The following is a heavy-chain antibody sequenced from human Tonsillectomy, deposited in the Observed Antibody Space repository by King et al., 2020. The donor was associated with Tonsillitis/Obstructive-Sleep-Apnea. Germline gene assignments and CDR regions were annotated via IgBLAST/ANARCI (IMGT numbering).Heavy chain of an antibody. CDR3: ARKTGYNLGAFDI. CDR2: IWYDGTNK. V-gene: IGHV3-33*01. J-gene: IGHJ3*02. CDR1: GFTFSYYA. D-gene: IGHD5-24*01. Sequence: QLVQSGGGVVQPGRSLRLSCAASGFTFSYYAMHWVRQAPGKGLEWVAFIWYDGTNKYYADSVKGRFTIPRDNSKNTLYLQMNSLRADDTAVYYCARKTGYNLGAFDIWGQGTMVTVSS.